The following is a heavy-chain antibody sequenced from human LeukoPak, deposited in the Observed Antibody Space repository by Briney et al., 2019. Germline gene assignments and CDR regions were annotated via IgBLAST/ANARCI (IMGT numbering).Heavy chain of an antibody. CDR2: IYPGDSDT. CDR1: GYSFTSYW. CDR3: ARLVPASHIVVVTAISVGAFDI. D-gene: IGHD2-21*02. Sequence: GESLKISCNGSGYSFTSYWIGWVRQMPGKGLEWMGIIYPGDSDTRYSPSFQGQVTISADKSISTAYLQWSSLKASDTAMYYCARLVPASHIVVVTAISVGAFDIWGQGTMVTVSS. J-gene: IGHJ3*02. V-gene: IGHV5-51*01.